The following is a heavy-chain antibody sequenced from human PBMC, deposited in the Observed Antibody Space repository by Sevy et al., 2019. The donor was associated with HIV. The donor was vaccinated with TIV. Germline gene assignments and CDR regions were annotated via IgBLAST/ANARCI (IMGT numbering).Heavy chain of an antibody. D-gene: IGHD6-19*01. Sequence: GGSLRLSCVASGFTFSSYSMNWVRQAPGKGLEWVSYISSSSDSSRTLYYADSVKGRFSISRDNATNSVHLQMTSLRVEDTAVYYCARPDLSGWYFDFWGHGTLVTVSS. CDR3: ARPDLSGWYFDF. V-gene: IGHV3-48*01. CDR1: GFTFSSYS. J-gene: IGHJ4*01. CDR2: ISSSSDSSRTL.